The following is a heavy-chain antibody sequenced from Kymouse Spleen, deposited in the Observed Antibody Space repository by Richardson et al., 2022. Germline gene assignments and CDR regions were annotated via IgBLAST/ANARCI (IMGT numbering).Heavy chain of an antibody. Sequence: EVQLVESGGGLVQPGGSLRLSCAASGFTFSSYSMNWVRQAPGKGLEWVSYISSSSSTIYYADSVKGRFTISRDNAKNSLYLQMNSLRDEDTAVYYCARDMPLYSSGWYGFDYWGQGTLVTVSS. CDR1: GFTFSSYS. D-gene: IGHD6-19*01. V-gene: IGHV3-48*02. J-gene: IGHJ4*02. CDR3: ARDMPLYSSGWYGFDY. CDR2: ISSSSSTI.